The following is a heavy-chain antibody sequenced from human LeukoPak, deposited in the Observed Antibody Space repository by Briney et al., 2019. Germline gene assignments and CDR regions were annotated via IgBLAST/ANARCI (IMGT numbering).Heavy chain of an antibody. V-gene: IGHV3-23*01. CDR2: ISGSGGST. J-gene: IGHJ4*02. Sequence: GGSLRLSCAASGFTFSSYAMSWVRQAPGKGLEWVSAISGSGGSTYYADSVKGRFTISRDNSKNTLYLQMNSLRAEDTAVYYCAKGLNYYGSGSPHPYHFDYWGQGTLVTVSS. CDR3: AKGLNYYGSGSPHPYHFDY. CDR1: GFTFSSYA. D-gene: IGHD3-10*01.